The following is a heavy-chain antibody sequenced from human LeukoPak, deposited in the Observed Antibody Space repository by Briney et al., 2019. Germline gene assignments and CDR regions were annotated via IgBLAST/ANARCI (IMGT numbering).Heavy chain of an antibody. J-gene: IGHJ4*02. CDR2: IYYSGST. CDR1: GGSISSSSYY. D-gene: IGHD3-9*01. CDR3: ASHYDILTYYFDY. V-gene: IGHV4-39*01. Sequence: PSETLPLTCTVSGGSISSSSYYWGWIRQPPGRGLEWIGSIYYSGSTYFNPSLKSRVTISVDTSKNQFSLKLSSVTAADTAVYYCASHYDILTYYFDYWGQGTLVTVSS.